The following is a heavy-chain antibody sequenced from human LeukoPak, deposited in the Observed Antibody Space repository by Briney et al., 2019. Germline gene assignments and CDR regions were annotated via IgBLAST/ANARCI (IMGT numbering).Heavy chain of an antibody. Sequence: PGGSLRLSCGASGFTFTTYAMTWVRQAPGKGLEWVSAISGSGGSTYYADSVKGRFTISRDNSKNTLYLQMNSLRAEDTAVYYCANGAQQLSDYWGQGTLVTVSS. V-gene: IGHV3-23*01. CDR3: ANGAQQLSDY. J-gene: IGHJ4*02. CDR1: GFTFTTYA. D-gene: IGHD6-13*01. CDR2: ISGSGGST.